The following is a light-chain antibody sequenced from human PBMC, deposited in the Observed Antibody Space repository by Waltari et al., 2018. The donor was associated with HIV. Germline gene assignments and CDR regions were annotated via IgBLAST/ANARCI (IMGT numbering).Light chain of an antibody. V-gene: IGKV1-8*01. CDR1: QGISNY. CDR3: QQYYSSPPD. Sequence: AIRMTQSPSSFSASTGDRVTITCRASQGISNYLAWYQQKPGKAPKLLISAASTLQSGVPSRFSGSGSGTDFTLTISRLQSEDFATYYCQQYYSSPPDFGGGTKVEIK. J-gene: IGKJ4*01. CDR2: AAS.